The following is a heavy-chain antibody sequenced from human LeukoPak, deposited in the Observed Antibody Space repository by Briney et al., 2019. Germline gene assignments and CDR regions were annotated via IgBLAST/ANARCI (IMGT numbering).Heavy chain of an antibody. Sequence: GGSLRLSCAASGFTFSTYEMNWVRQAPGKGLECVSYISSSGSTIHYADSVKGRFTISRDNAKNSLYLQMNSLRAEDTAVYYCARGAVYYYGMDVRGQGTTVTVSS. CDR1: GFTFSTYE. CDR3: ARGAVYYYGMDV. J-gene: IGHJ6*02. CDR2: ISSSGSTI. V-gene: IGHV3-48*03.